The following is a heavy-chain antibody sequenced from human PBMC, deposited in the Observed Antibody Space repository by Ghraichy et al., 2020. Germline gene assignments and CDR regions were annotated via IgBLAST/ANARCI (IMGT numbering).Heavy chain of an antibody. Sequence: GESLNISCAASGFTFSSYGMHWVRQAPGKGLEWVAVIWYDGSNKYYADSVKGRFTISRDNSKNTLYLQMNSLRAEDTAVYYCARDPADCSSTSCYGWHYYYGMDVWGQGTTVTVSS. CDR1: GFTFSSYG. V-gene: IGHV3-33*01. CDR2: IWYDGSNK. J-gene: IGHJ6*02. CDR3: ARDPADCSSTSCYGWHYYYGMDV. D-gene: IGHD2-2*01.